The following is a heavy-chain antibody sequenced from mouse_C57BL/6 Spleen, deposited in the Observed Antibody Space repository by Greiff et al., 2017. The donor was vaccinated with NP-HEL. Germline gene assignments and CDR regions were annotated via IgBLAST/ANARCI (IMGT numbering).Heavy chain of an antibody. V-gene: IGHV1-9*01. CDR1: GYTFTGYW. J-gene: IGHJ2*01. D-gene: IGHD1-1*02. CDR2: ILPGSGST. Sequence: QVQLKESGAELMKPGASVKLSCKATGYTFTGYWIEWVKQRPGHGLEWIGEILPGSGSTNYNQKFKGKATLTVDKSSSTAYMQLSSLTSEDSAVYYCAIRRSLNGYLDYWGQGTTLTVSS. CDR3: AIRRSLNGYLDY.